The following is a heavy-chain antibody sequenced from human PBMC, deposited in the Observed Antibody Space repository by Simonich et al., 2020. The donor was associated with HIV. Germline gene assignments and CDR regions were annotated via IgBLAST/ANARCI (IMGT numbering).Heavy chain of an antibody. CDR2: MSWNSGSI. CDR3: AKDRYSSSSGSFDY. Sequence: EVQLVESGGGLVQPGRSLRLSCAASGFTFADYAMPWVRPGPGMGLGWVEGMSWNSGSIGYADSVKGRFTISRDNAKNSLYLQMNSLRAEDMALYYCAKDRYSSSSGSFDYWGQGTLVTVSS. D-gene: IGHD6-6*01. CDR1: GFTFADYA. J-gene: IGHJ4*02. V-gene: IGHV3-9*03.